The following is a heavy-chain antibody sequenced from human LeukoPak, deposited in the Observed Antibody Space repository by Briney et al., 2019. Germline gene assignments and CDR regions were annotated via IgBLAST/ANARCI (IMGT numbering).Heavy chain of an antibody. J-gene: IGHJ4*02. CDR3: ARANYDI. D-gene: IGHD3-9*01. Sequence: GGSLRLSCAASGFTVSSNWMSWVRQAPGKGLEWVANVNQDESQKYYVDSVRGRFTISKDNAKNSLNLQMNSLRAEDTGVYYCARANYDIRGQGTLVTVSS. CDR1: GFTVSSNW. V-gene: IGHV3-7*01. CDR2: VNQDESQK.